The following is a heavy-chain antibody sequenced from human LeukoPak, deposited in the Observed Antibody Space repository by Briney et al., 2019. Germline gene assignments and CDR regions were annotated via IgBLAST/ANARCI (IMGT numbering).Heavy chain of an antibody. D-gene: IGHD3-22*01. Sequence: PGGSLRLSCVASGFTFSSYGMHWVRQAPGKGLEWVAFIRYDGSNKYYADSVKGRFTISRDNSKNTLYLQMNSLRAEDTAVYYCAKDDSRYCLGDYWGQGTLVTVSS. V-gene: IGHV3-30*02. CDR3: AKDDSRYCLGDY. J-gene: IGHJ4*02. CDR1: GFTFSSYG. CDR2: IRYDGSNK.